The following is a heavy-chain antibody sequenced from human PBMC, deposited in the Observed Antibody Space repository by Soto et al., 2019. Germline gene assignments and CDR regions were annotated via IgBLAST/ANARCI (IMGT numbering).Heavy chain of an antibody. CDR1: GYIFTNSW. J-gene: IGHJ6*02. V-gene: IGHV5-51*01. CDR2: IYPGDSDT. CDR3: ARLQAAMPAAAGMDV. Sequence: GESLKISCKGSGYIFTNSWIGWVRQMPGKGLEWMGIIYPGDSDTRYSPSFQGQVTISADKSITTAYLQWSSLTASDTAMYYCARLQAAMPAAAGMDVWGQGTTVTVSS. D-gene: IGHD2-2*01.